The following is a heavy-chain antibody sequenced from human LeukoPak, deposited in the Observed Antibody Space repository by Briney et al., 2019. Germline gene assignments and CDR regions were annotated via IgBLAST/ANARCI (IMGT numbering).Heavy chain of an antibody. CDR2: INHSGST. CDR1: GESFSGYY. CDR3: ARERNYYDSSGYNDAFDI. Sequence: SETLSLTCAVYGESFSGYYWSWIRQPPGKGLEWIGEINHSGSTNYNPSLKSRVTMSVDTSKNQFSLKLSSVTAADTAVYYCARERNYYDSSGYNDAFDIWGQGTMVTVSS. J-gene: IGHJ3*02. V-gene: IGHV4-34*01. D-gene: IGHD3-22*01.